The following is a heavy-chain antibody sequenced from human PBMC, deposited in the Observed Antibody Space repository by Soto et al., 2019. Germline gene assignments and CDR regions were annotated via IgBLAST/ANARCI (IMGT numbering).Heavy chain of an antibody. D-gene: IGHD4-17*01. CDR2: IYYSGST. J-gene: IGHJ4*02. CDR1: GGSISSSSYY. CDR3: ARHPGYGDYYFDY. V-gene: IGHV4-39*01. Sequence: SETLSLTCIVSGGSISSSSYYWGWIRQPPGKGLEWIGSIYYSGSTYYNPSLKSRVTISVDTSKNQFSLKLSSVTAADTAVYYCARHPGYGDYYFDYWGQGTLVTVSS.